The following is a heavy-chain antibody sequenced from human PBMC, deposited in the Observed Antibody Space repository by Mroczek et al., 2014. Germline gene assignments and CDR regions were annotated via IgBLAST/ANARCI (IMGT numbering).Heavy chain of an antibody. CDR1: GGSFSGYY. J-gene: IGHJ4*02. CDR3: ARGGGGVVVVPAAKSLYYFDY. CDR2: INHSGST. Sequence: QVQLQQWGAGLLKPSETLSLTCAVYGGSFSGYYWSWIRQPPGKGLEWIGEINHSGSTNYNPSLKSRVTISVDTSKNQFSLKLSSVTAADTAVYYCARGGGGVVVVPAAKSLYYFDYWGQGTLVTVSS. V-gene: IGHV4-34*01. D-gene: IGHD2-2*01.